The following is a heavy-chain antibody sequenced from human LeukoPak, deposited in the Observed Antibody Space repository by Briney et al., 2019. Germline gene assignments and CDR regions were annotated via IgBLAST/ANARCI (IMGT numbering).Heavy chain of an antibody. CDR2: IYTSGST. V-gene: IGHV4-4*07. Sequence: SETLSLTCTVSGGSISSYYWSWIRQPAGKGLEWIGRIYTSGSTNYNPSLKSRVTMSVDTSKNQFSLKLSSVTAADTAVYYCARDRQGSKYYYDSSAWYYYYYSMDVWGQGTTVTVSS. D-gene: IGHD3-22*01. CDR1: GGSISSYY. J-gene: IGHJ6*02. CDR3: ARDRQGSKYYYDSSAWYYYYYSMDV.